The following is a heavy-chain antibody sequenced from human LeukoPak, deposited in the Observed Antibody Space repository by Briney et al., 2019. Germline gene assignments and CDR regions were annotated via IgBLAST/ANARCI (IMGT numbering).Heavy chain of an antibody. J-gene: IGHJ4*02. V-gene: IGHV3-66*01. CDR1: GFTVSSNY. Sequence: GGSLRLSCAASGFTVSSNYMSWVRQAPGKGLEWVSVIYSGGSTYYADSVKGRFTISGDNSKNTLYLQMNSLRAEDTAVYYCAKDHNGEFDYWGQGTLVTVSS. CDR2: IYSGGST. D-gene: IGHD4-17*01. CDR3: AKDHNGEFDY.